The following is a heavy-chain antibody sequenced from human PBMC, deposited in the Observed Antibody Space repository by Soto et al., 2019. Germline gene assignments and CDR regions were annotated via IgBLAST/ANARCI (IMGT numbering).Heavy chain of an antibody. V-gene: IGHV4-4*07. J-gene: IGHJ6*02. D-gene: IGHD2-2*01. CDR1: GGSISNYY. CDR2: IYTSGST. CDR3: AADQGYDYSGTDV. Sequence: QVQLQESGPGLLKPSETLSLTCTASGGSISNYYWSWIRQPAGKGPEWIGRIYTSGSTTYNPTLKGGASMSVDTSKNQLTRKVTSVTAADTAVYFCAADQGYDYSGTDVWGQGTTVTVSS.